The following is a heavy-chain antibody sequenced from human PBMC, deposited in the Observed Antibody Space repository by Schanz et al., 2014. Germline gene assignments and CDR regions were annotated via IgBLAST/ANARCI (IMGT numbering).Heavy chain of an antibody. CDR1: GYTFTSYG. J-gene: IGHJ4*02. D-gene: IGHD3-10*01. CDR2: ISAYNGNT. Sequence: QVQLVQSGAEVKKPGASVKVSCKASGYTFTSYGISWVRQAPGQGLEWMGWISAYNGNTNYAQKFQGRVTITRDMSTATAYMELSSLTSEDTAIYYCAADRGIEHADFFDYWGQGTLVTVSS. V-gene: IGHV1-18*01. CDR3: AADRGIEHADFFDY.